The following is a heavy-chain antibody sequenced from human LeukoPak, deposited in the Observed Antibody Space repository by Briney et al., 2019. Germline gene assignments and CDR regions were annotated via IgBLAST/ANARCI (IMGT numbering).Heavy chain of an antibody. J-gene: IGHJ5*02. CDR1: GYTFTSYG. Sequence: ASVKVSCKASGYTFTSYGISWVRQAPGQGLEWMGRINPNSGGTNYAQKFQGRVTMTRDTSISTAYMELSRLRSDDTAVYYCARGIVVVPAAKNWFDPWGQGTLVTVSS. D-gene: IGHD2-2*01. CDR3: ARGIVVVPAAKNWFDP. CDR2: INPNSGGT. V-gene: IGHV1-2*06.